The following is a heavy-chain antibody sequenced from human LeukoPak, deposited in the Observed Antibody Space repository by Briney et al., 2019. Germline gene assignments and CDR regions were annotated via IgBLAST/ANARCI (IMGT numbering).Heavy chain of an antibody. CDR1: GGSFSGYY. CDR3: ARGVYYGSGSYYDY. D-gene: IGHD3-10*01. CDR2: INHSGST. Sequence: PSETLSLTCAVYGGSFSGYYWSWIRQPPGKELEWIGEINHSGSTNYNPSLKSRVTISVDTSKNQFSLKLSSVTAADTAVYYCARGVYYGSGSYYDYWGQGTLVTVSS. J-gene: IGHJ4*02. V-gene: IGHV4-34*01.